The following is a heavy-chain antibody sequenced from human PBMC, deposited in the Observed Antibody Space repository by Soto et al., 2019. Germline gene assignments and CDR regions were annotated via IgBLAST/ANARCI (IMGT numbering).Heavy chain of an antibody. D-gene: IGHD2-15*01. V-gene: IGHV3-7*01. CDR3: ARDGGGYYYYGMDV. Sequence: EVQLVESGGGLVQPRGSLRLSCAASGFTFSSYWMSWVRQAPGKGLEWVANIKQDGSEKYYVDSVKGRFTISRDNAKNSLYLQMNSLRAEDTAVYYCARDGGGYYYYGMDVWGQGTTVTVSS. CDR1: GFTFSSYW. J-gene: IGHJ6*02. CDR2: IKQDGSEK.